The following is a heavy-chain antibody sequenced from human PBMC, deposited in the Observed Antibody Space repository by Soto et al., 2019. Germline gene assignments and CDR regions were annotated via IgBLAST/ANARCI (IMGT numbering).Heavy chain of an antibody. CDR3: ARDLKPRYSSSWRFDY. J-gene: IGHJ4*02. CDR2: ISSSSSYI. CDR1: GFTFSSYS. D-gene: IGHD6-13*01. Sequence: EVQLVESGGGLVKPGGSLRLSCAASGFTFSSYSMNWVRQAPGKGLEWVSSISSSSSYIYYADSVKGRFTISRDNAKNARYLQMNSLRAEDTAVYYCARDLKPRYSSSWRFDYWGQGTLVTVSS. V-gene: IGHV3-21*01.